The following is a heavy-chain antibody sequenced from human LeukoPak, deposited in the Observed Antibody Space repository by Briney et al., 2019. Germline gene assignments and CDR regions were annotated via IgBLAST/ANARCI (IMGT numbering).Heavy chain of an antibody. Sequence: ASVKVSCKASGYSFTSYGVSWVRQAPGQGLEWMGIINPSGGSTSYAQKFQGRVTITRDTSTSTVYMELSSLRSEDTAVYYCARVSIAAAFSNNFDYWGQGTLVTVSS. D-gene: IGHD6-13*01. CDR2: INPSGGST. CDR1: GYSFTSYG. CDR3: ARVSIAAAFSNNFDY. J-gene: IGHJ4*02. V-gene: IGHV1-46*01.